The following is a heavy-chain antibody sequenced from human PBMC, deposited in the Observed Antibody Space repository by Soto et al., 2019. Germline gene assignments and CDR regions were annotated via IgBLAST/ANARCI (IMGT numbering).Heavy chain of an antibody. CDR1: GFTFSSYW. V-gene: IGHV3-7*01. CDR2: IKQDGSEK. CDR3: ARDESYDILTGYYTPQRFDY. D-gene: IGHD3-9*01. Sequence: GGSLRLSCAVSGFTFSSYWMSWVRQAPGKGLEWVANIKQDGSEKYYVDSVNGRFTISRDNAKNSLYLQMNSLRAEDTAVYYCARDESYDILTGYYTPQRFDYWGQGSLVTVSS. J-gene: IGHJ4*02.